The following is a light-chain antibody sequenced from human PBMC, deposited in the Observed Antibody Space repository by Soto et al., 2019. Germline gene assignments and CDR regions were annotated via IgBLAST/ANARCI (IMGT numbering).Light chain of an antibody. Sequence: DIQMSQSPHLLSASVGDRVTITCQASQDIRNYVNWYQQKPGKAPKVLIYDASNLEKGVPSRFSGSGSGTDFTFIISSLQAEDIATYFCQQYDDLPLTFGGGTKVDIK. CDR2: DAS. J-gene: IGKJ4*01. V-gene: IGKV1-33*01. CDR3: QQYDDLPLT. CDR1: QDIRNY.